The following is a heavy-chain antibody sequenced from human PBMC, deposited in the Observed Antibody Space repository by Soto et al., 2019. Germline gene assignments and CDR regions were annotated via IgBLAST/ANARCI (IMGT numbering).Heavy chain of an antibody. CDR1: GYTFTRSG. CDR2: ISTYNGDT. CDR3: AREGVAPYYYYGMDV. V-gene: IGHV1-18*01. J-gene: IGHJ6*02. Sequence: ASVKVSCKASGYTFTRSGISWVRQAPGQGLEWMGWISTYNGDTNYAQTFQGRVTMTTDTSTSTVHMEVRSLRSDDTAVYYCAREGVAPYYYYGMDVWGQGTPV. D-gene: IGHD5-12*01.